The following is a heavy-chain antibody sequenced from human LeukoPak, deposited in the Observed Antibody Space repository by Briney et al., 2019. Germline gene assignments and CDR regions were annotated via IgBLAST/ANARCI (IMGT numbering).Heavy chain of an antibody. Sequence: SETLSLTCTVSGYSISSGYYWGWIQQPPGKGLEWIGSIYHSGSTYYNPSLKSRVTISVDTSKNQFSLKLSSVTAADTAVYYCARHCNIVVVVAATRGFDYWGQGTLVTASS. J-gene: IGHJ4*02. CDR1: GYSISSGYY. D-gene: IGHD2-15*01. V-gene: IGHV4-38-2*02. CDR3: ARHCNIVVVVAATRGFDY. CDR2: IYHSGST.